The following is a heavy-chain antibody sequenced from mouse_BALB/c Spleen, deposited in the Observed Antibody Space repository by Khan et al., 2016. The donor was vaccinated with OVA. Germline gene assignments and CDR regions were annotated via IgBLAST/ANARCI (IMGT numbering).Heavy chain of an antibody. V-gene: IGHV2-6-4*01. Sequence: QVQLKESGPGLVAPSQSLSITCTVSGFSLSRYNIHWVRQPPGKGLAWLGMIWGGGGTDYNSTLKIRLSISTDNSKSQVFLTMTSLQTDDTAIYFCARAYYRYDGYYAMDDGGQGTSVTGSS. D-gene: IGHD2-14*01. CDR3: ARAYYRYDGYYAMDD. CDR2: IWGGGGT. J-gene: IGHJ4*01. CDR1: GFSLSRYN.